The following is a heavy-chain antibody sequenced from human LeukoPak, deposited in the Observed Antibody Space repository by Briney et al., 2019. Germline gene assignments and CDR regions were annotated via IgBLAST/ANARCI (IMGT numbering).Heavy chain of an antibody. CDR2: MDPTGSQK. CDR3: AIWTSGNY. V-gene: IGHV3-7*01. Sequence: PGGSLRLSCADSQFTFNGSWMNWVRQAPGKGREGVANMDPTGSQKRYVDSVKGRFTISKDNPGASLYSDMHSLRAEDTAIYYCAIWTSGNYWGQGTLVTVSS. D-gene: IGHD1-1*01. J-gene: IGHJ4*02. CDR1: QFTFNGSW.